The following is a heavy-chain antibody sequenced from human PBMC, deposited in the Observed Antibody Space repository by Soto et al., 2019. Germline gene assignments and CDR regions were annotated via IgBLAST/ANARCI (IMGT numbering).Heavy chain of an antibody. D-gene: IGHD2-21*02. CDR1: GFIFSDYA. J-gene: IGHJ4*02. Sequence: EVQLLDSGGGLVQPGGSLRLSCAASGFIFSDYAMSWVRQAPGKGLEWVSSVHGRGNSTYYADSVKGRFTISRDNSKNTLYMQMSSLRAENTAVYYCAKESLPVPYCGDVCFRDFWGQGTLVTVSS. CDR3: AKESLPVPYCGDVCFRDF. CDR2: VHGRGNST. V-gene: IGHV3-23*01.